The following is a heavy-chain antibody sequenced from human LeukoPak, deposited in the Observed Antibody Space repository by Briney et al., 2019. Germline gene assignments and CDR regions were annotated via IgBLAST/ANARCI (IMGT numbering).Heavy chain of an antibody. CDR2: IKQDGSEK. V-gene: IGHV3-7*01. D-gene: IGHD1-26*01. J-gene: IGHJ4*02. Sequence: GGSLTLFCAASGFTFSNYWMSWLRQAPGKGLEWVANIKQDGSEKYYVDSVKGRFTISRDNAKNSLFLQMNSLRAEDTAVYYCAREVGATNCWGQGTLVTVSS. CDR1: GFTFSNYW. CDR3: AREVGATNC.